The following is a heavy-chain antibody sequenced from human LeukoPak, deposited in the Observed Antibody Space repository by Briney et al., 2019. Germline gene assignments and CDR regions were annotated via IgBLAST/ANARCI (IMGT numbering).Heavy chain of an antibody. CDR1: GFTFSSYA. Sequence: GGSLRLSCAASGFTFSSYAMSWVRQAPGKGLEWVSGISGSGGSTYYADSVKGRFTISRDNSKNTLYLQMNSLRAEDTAVYYCAKDLGTVVTPSPFDYWGQGTLVTVSS. CDR3: AKDLGTVVTPSPFDY. CDR2: ISGSGGST. J-gene: IGHJ4*02. D-gene: IGHD4-23*01. V-gene: IGHV3-23*01.